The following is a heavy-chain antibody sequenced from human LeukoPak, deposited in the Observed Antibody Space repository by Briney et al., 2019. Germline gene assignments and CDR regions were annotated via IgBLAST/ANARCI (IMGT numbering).Heavy chain of an antibody. V-gene: IGHV4-38-2*01. D-gene: IGHD3-22*01. CDR2: IYHSGST. Sequence: GSLRLSCAASGFTFSSYEMNWVRQAPGKGLEWVGSIYHSGSTYYNPSLKSRVTISVDTSKNQFSLKLSSVTAADTAVYYCARGRVTMIVVVIEANAFDIWGQGTMVTVSS. J-gene: IGHJ3*02. CDR1: GFTFSSYE. CDR3: ARGRVTMIVVVIEANAFDI.